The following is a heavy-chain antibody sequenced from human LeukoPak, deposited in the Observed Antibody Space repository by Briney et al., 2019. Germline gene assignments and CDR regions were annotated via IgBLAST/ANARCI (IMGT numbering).Heavy chain of an antibody. Sequence: ASVKVSCKASGYTFTSYGISWVRQAPGQGLEWMGWISAYNGNTNYAQKLQGRVTMTTDTSTSTAYMGLRSLRSDDTAVYYCARDAGLYYDFWSGHPDYWGQGTLATVSS. CDR1: GYTFTSYG. CDR2: ISAYNGNT. D-gene: IGHD3-3*01. J-gene: IGHJ4*02. CDR3: ARDAGLYYDFWSGHPDY. V-gene: IGHV1-18*01.